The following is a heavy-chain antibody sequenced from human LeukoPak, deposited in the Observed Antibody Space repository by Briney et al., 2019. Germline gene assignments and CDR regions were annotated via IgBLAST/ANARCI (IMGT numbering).Heavy chain of an antibody. CDR3: ARYDVTIFGVVTVYYFDY. Sequence: ASVKVSCKASGYTFTSYDINWVRQATGQGLEWMGWMNPNSGNTGYAQKFQGRVTMTRNTSISTAYMELSSLRSEDTAVYYCARYDVTIFGVVTVYYFDYWGQGTLVTVSS. CDR2: MNPNSGNT. J-gene: IGHJ4*02. V-gene: IGHV1-8*01. D-gene: IGHD3-3*01. CDR1: GYTFTSYD.